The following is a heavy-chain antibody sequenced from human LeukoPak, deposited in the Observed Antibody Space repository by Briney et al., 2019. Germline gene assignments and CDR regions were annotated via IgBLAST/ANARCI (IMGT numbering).Heavy chain of an antibody. D-gene: IGHD1-14*01. V-gene: IGHV3-74*01. CDR3: ARPVQSFGTDYYFDY. J-gene: IGHJ4*02. CDR1: GFTFSNYW. CDR2: INTDGSST. Sequence: GGSLRLSCAASGFTFSNYWVHWVRQAPGKGLVWVSRINTDGSSTSYADSVKGRFTISRDNAKNTVYLQMNSLRAEDTALYYCARPVQSFGTDYYFDYWGQGTLVTVSS.